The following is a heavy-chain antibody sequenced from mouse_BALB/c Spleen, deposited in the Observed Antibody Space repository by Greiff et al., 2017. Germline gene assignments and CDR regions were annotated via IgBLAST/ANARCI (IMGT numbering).Heavy chain of an antibody. CDR3: ARYAFADV. Sequence: VQLQQSGAELARPGASVKLSCKASGYTFTSYWMQWVKQRPGQGLEWIGAIYPGDGDTRYTQKFKGKATLTADKSSSTAYMQLSSLASEDSAVYYCARYAFADVWGAGTTVTVSS. CDR2: IYPGDGDT. V-gene: IGHV1-87*01. J-gene: IGHJ1*01. CDR1: GYTFTSYW.